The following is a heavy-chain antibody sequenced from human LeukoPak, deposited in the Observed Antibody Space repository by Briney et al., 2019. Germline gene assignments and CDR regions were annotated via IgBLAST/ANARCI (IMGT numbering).Heavy chain of an antibody. CDR3: ARRWLQMGSFDY. D-gene: IGHD5-24*01. CDR1: GGSISSGGYY. CDR2: IYHSGST. V-gene: IGHV4-30-2*05. Sequence: PSETLSLTCTVSGGSISSGGYYWSWIRQPPGKGLEWIGYIYHSGSTYYNPSLKSRVTISVDTSKNQFSLKLSSVTAADTAVYYCARRWLQMGSFDYWGQGTLVTVSS. J-gene: IGHJ4*02.